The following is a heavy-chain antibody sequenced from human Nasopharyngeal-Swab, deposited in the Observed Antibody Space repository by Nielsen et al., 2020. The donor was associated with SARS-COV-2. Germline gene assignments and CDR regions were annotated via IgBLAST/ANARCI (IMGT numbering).Heavy chain of an antibody. V-gene: IGHV3-48*03. Sequence: GGSLRLSCAASGFIFSSYEMNWVRQAPGKGLEWVSYISSSGSTIYYADSVKGRFTISRDNVKNSLYLQMNSLRAEDTAVYYCARERKGLTYYYDSSGRGNYFDYWGQGTLVTVSS. J-gene: IGHJ4*02. CDR3: ARERKGLTYYYDSSGRGNYFDY. CDR2: ISSSGSTI. CDR1: GFIFSSYE. D-gene: IGHD3-22*01.